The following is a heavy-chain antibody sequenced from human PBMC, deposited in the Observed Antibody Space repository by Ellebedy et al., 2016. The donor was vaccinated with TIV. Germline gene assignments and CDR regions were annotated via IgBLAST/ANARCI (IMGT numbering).Heavy chain of an antibody. V-gene: IGHV4-39*01. D-gene: IGHD3-3*01. CDR2: IYYSGNT. CDR3: ARRKVTIPRADAYFDY. Sequence: SETLSLTXTVSGGSISSSSYYWGSIRQPPGKGLEWIGSIYYSGNTYYNPSLKSRVTISIDTSKNQFSLRLSSVTAADTAIYRCARRKVTIPRADAYFDYWGQGILVTVSS. J-gene: IGHJ4*02. CDR1: GGSISSSSYY.